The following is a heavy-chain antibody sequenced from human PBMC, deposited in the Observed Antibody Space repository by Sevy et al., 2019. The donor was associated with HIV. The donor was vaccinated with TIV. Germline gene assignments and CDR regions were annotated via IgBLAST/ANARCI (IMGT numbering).Heavy chain of an antibody. J-gene: IGHJ4*02. D-gene: IGHD7-27*01. V-gene: IGHV1-18*01. CDR3: ARDGYLGTESYYFDY. Sequence: ASVKVSCKASGYTFTSYGISWVRQAPGQGLEWMGWISAYNGNTNYAQKLQGRVTMTTETSTSTAYMELRGLGSDDTAVYYCARDGYLGTESYYFDYWGQGTLVTVSS. CDR1: GYTFTSYG. CDR2: ISAYNGNT.